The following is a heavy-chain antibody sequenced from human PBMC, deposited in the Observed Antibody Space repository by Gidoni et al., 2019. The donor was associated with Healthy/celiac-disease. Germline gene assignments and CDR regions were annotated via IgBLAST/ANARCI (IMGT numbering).Heavy chain of an antibody. CDR1: GCAVGSYS. J-gene: IGHJ4*02. CDR2: ICSSSSYI. D-gene: IGHD1-26*01. V-gene: IGHV3-21*01. Sequence: EVQPGGAGGGWVKQGGSQRLASAAAGCAVGSYSMNWVRQAPGKGREWVSSICSSSSYIYYADSVKGRFTISRDNAKNSLYLQMNSLRAEDTAVYYCARDLPWVLLHYFDFWGQGTLVTVSS. CDR3: ARDLPWVLLHYFDF.